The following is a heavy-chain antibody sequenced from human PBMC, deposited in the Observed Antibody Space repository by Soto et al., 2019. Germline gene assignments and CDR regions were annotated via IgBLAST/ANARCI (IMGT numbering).Heavy chain of an antibody. V-gene: IGHV3-30*18. CDR2: ISYDGSNK. CDR3: AKEGYSSSWYPIDY. Sequence: GGSLRLSCAASGFTFSSYGMHWVRQAPGKGLEWVAVISYDGSNKYYADSVKGRFTMSTDNSKNTLYLQMNSLRAEDTAVYYCAKEGYSSSWYPIDYWGQGTLVTVSS. CDR1: GFTFSSYG. J-gene: IGHJ4*02. D-gene: IGHD6-13*01.